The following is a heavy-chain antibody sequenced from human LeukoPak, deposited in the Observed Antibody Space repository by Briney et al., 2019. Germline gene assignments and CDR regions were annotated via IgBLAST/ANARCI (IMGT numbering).Heavy chain of an antibody. CDR2: IIPIFGTA. CDR3: ARSRIMEQLATSSYYYMDV. D-gene: IGHD6-6*01. J-gene: IGHJ6*03. CDR1: GGTFSSYA. Sequence: SVNVSCKASGGTFSSYAISWVRQAPGQGLEWMGGIIPIFGTANYAQKFQGRVTITTDESTSTAYMELSSLRSEDTAVYYCARSRIMEQLATSSYYYMDVWGKGTTVTVSS. V-gene: IGHV1-69*05.